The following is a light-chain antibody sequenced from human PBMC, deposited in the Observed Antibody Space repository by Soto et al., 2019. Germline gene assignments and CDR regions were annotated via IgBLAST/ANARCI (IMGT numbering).Light chain of an antibody. J-gene: IGLJ2*01. Sequence: QSVLTQPPSASGTPGQRVSISCSGSNSNIGSKNVYWYQQLPGTAPKLLMYRNNHRPSWVPARFSGSKSGTSAALAISGLRPEDEDDDYCCAWVNNLGAPAFGGGTKLTVL. CDR1: NSNIGSKN. V-gene: IGLV1-47*01. CDR2: RNN. CDR3: CAWVNNLGAPA.